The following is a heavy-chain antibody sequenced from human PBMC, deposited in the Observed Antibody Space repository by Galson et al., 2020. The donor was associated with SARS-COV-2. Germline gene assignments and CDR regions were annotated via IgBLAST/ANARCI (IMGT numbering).Heavy chain of an antibody. CDR3: ARCRESFYDSSAFYHGSWFDP. J-gene: IGHJ5*02. Sequence: SVKVSCKASGYTFNHYGIGWVRQAPGQGLQWMGWISTYNGNTNYAQSLQGRVTMTTDTSTSTAYMELRSLRSDDTAVYYCARCRESFYDSSAFYHGSWFDPWGQGTLVTVSS. CDR2: ISTYNGNT. V-gene: IGHV1-18*01. D-gene: IGHD3-22*01. CDR1: GYTFNHYG.